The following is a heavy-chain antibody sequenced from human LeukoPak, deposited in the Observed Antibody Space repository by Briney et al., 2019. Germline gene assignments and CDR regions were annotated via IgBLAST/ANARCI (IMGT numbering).Heavy chain of an antibody. CDR3: AKNPYCSSTSCYIGEEYFQH. J-gene: IGHJ1*01. CDR1: GFTFSSYA. D-gene: IGHD2-2*02. CDR2: ISGSGGST. Sequence: GGSLRLSCAASGFTFSSYAMSWVRQAPGKGLEWVSAISGSGGSTYYADSVKGRFTISRDNSKNTLYLQMNSLRAGDTAVYYCAKNPYCSSTSCYIGEEYFQHWGQGTLVTVSS. V-gene: IGHV3-23*01.